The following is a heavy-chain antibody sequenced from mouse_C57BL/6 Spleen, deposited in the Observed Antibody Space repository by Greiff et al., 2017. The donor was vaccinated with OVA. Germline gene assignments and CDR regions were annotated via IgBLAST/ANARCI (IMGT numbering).Heavy chain of an antibody. D-gene: IGHD3-2*02. V-gene: IGHV1-52*01. CDR1: GYTFTSYW. J-gene: IGHJ4*01. Sequence: QVQLQQPGAELVRPGSSVKLSCKASGYTFTSYWMHWVKQRPIQGLEWIGNIDPSDSETHYNQKFKDKATLTVDKSSSTAYMQLSSLTSEDSAVYYCAVDSSGYGAMDYWGQGTSVTVSS. CDR2: IDPSDSET. CDR3: AVDSSGYGAMDY.